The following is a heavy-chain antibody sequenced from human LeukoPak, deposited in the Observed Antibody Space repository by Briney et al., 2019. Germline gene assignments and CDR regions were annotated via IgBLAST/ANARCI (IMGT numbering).Heavy chain of an antibody. J-gene: IGHJ4*02. CDR3: AKDRDSSSSFDY. D-gene: IGHD6-6*01. CDR2: ISGSGDST. V-gene: IGHV3-23*01. CDR1: GFTFSIYA. Sequence: GGSLRLSCAASGFTFSIYAMTWVRQAPGKGLEWVSAISGSGDSTYYADSVKGRFTISRDNSKNTLYLQMNNLRAEDTAVYYCAKDRDSSSSFDYWGQGTLVTVSS.